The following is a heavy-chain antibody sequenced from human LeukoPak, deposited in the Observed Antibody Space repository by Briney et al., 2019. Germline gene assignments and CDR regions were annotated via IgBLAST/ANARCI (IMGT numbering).Heavy chain of an antibody. CDR2: IKSKTDGGTT. J-gene: IGHJ4*02. CDR3: TTDPSDYDYVWGGYRPFDY. V-gene: IGHV3-15*01. D-gene: IGHD3-16*02. Sequence: GGSLRLSCAASGFTFSNAWMSWVRQDPGKGLEWVGRIKSKTDGGTTDYAAPVKGRFTISRDDSKNTLYLQMNSLKTEDTAVYYCTTDPSDYDYVWGGYRPFDYWGQGTLVTVSS. CDR1: GFTFSNAW.